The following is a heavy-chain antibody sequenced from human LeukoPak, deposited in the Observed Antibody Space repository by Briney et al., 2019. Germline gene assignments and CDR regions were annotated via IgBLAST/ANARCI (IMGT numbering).Heavy chain of an antibody. V-gene: IGHV1-46*01. Sequence: ASVKVSCKASGYTLTSYYLHWVRQAPGQGLEWMAIINPSGDTTSHAQKFQGRVTMTRDTSASTVYMELSSLRSEDTAVYYCARLRYFDWLLKAVFDYWGQGTLVTVSS. CDR3: ARLRYFDWLLKAVFDY. D-gene: IGHD3-9*01. J-gene: IGHJ4*02. CDR2: INPSGDTT. CDR1: GYTLTSYY.